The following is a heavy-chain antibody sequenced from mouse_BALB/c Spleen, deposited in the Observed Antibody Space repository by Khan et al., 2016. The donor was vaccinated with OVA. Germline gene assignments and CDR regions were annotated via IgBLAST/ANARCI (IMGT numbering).Heavy chain of an antibody. V-gene: IGHV10-1*02. CDR2: IRSKSNNYAT. CDR3: VRQWGSSYFDY. D-gene: IGHD1-1*01. J-gene: IGHJ2*01. Sequence: EVQLVESGGGLVQPKGSLKLSCAASGFTFNTYAMNWVRQAPGKGLEWVARIRSKSNNYATYYADSVKDRFTISRDDSQSILYLQMINLKTEDTAMYYGVRQWGSSYFDYWGQGTTLTVSS. CDR1: GFTFNTYA.